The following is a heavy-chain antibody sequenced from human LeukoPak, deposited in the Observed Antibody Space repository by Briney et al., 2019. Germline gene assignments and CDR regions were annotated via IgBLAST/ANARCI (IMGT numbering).Heavy chain of an antibody. CDR2: IYYSGST. D-gene: IGHD5-24*01. J-gene: IGHJ5*02. V-gene: IGHV4-39*07. CDR1: GGSISSSSYY. CDR3: ARDRRDGYNHNWFDP. Sequence: PSETLSLTCTVSGGSISSSSYYWGWIRQPPGKGLEWIGSIYYSGSTYYNPSLKSRVTISVDTSKNQFSLKLSSVTAADTAVYYCARDRRDGYNHNWFDPWGQGTLVTVSS.